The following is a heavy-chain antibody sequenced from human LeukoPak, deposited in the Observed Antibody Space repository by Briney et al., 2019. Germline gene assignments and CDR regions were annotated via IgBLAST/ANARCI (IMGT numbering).Heavy chain of an antibody. CDR1: GGSVSSGSYY. CDR3: ASSYGSGSYYNVPLFDY. Sequence: SETLSLTCTASGGSVSSGSYYWSWIRQPPGKGLEWIGYIYYSGSTNYNPSLKSRVTISVDTSKNQFSLKLSSVTAADTAVYYCASSYGSGSYYNVPLFDYWGQGTLVTVSS. D-gene: IGHD3-10*01. J-gene: IGHJ4*02. V-gene: IGHV4-61*01. CDR2: IYYSGST.